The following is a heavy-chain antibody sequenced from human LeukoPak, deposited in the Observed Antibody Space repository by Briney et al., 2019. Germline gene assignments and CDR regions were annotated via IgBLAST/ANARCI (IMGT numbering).Heavy chain of an antibody. J-gene: IGHJ3*02. CDR3: ARTQSITMMWGAFDI. Sequence: PGRSLRLSCAASGFTFSSYAMHWVRQAPGKGLEWVAVISYDGSNKYYADSVKGRFTISRDNSKNTPYLQMNSLRAEDTAVYYCARTQSITMMWGAFDIWGQGTMVTVSS. CDR1: GFTFSSYA. V-gene: IGHV3-30*04. CDR2: ISYDGSNK. D-gene: IGHD3-22*01.